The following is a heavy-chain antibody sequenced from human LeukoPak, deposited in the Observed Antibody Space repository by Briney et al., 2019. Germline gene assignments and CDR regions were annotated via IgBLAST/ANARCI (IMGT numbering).Heavy chain of an antibody. CDR3: ARAKWGFPPYYMDV. Sequence: KPSETLFLTCTVSGGSISSSSYYWGWIRQPPGKGLEWIGSIYYSGSTYYNPSLKSRVTISVDTSKNQFSLKLSSVTAADTAVYYCARAKWGFPPYYMDVWGKGTTVTVSS. CDR2: IYYSGST. D-gene: IGHD1-26*01. V-gene: IGHV4-39*07. J-gene: IGHJ6*03. CDR1: GGSISSSSYY.